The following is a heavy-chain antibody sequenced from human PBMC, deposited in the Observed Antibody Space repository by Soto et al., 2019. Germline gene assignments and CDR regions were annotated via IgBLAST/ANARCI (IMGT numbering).Heavy chain of an antibody. CDR3: ARHERAATSWFDP. V-gene: IGHV4-59*08. D-gene: IGHD1-26*01. CDR2: IYYSGST. J-gene: IGHJ5*02. CDR1: GGSISSYY. Sequence: SETLSLTCTVSGGSISSYYWSWIRQPPGKGLEWIGYIYYSGSTNYNPSLKSRVTISVDTSKNQFSLKLGSVTAADTAVYYCARHERAATSWFDPWGQGTLVTSPQ.